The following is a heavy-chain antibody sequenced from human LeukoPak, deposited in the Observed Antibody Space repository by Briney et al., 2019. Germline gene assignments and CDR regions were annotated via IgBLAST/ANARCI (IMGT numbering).Heavy chain of an antibody. CDR3: ACGSYSPSFDY. J-gene: IGHJ4*02. V-gene: IGHV1-69*06. D-gene: IGHD1-26*01. CDR2: IIPIFGTA. CDR1: GGTFGSYA. Sequence: SVKVSCKASGGTFGSYAISWVRQAPGQGLEWMGGIIPIFGTANYAQKFQGRVTMTEDTSTDTAYMELSSLRSEDTAVYYCACGSYSPSFDYWGQGTLVTVSS.